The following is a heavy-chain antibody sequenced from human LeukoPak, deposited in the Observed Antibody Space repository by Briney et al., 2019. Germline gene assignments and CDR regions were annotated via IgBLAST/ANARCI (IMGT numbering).Heavy chain of an antibody. V-gene: IGHV1-8*03. D-gene: IGHD3-10*01. CDR1: GYTFTSYD. J-gene: IGHJ4*02. CDR3: ARVRRSYGSGSYSLFY. CDR2: MNPNSGNT. Sequence: GASVKVSCKASGYTFTSYDINWVRQATGQGLEWMGWMNPNSGNTGYAQKFQGRVTITRNTSISTAYMELSSLRSEDTAVYYCARVRRSYGSGSYSLFYWGQGTLVTVSS.